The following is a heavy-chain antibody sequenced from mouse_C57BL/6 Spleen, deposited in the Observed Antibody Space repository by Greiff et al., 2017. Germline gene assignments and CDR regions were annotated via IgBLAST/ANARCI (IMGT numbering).Heavy chain of an antibody. Sequence: VQLKQSGTVLARPGASVKMSCKTSGYTFTSYWMHWVKQRPGQGLEWIGAIYPGNSDTSYNQKFKGKAKLTAVTSASTAYMQLSSLTNEDSAVYYSAYYGSSVFDYWGQGTTLTVSS. CDR2: IYPGNSDT. J-gene: IGHJ2*01. V-gene: IGHV1-5*01. CDR1: GYTFTSYW. D-gene: IGHD1-1*01. CDR3: AYYGSSVFDY.